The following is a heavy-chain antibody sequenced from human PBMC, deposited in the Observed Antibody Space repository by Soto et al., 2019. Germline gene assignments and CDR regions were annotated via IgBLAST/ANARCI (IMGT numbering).Heavy chain of an antibody. D-gene: IGHD6-19*01. Sequence: GGSLRLSCAASGFTFSSYGMHWVRQAPGKGLEWVAVISYDGSNKYYADSVKGRFTISRDNSKNTLYLQMNSLRAEDTAVYYCARGPIAVAAPVAFDIWGQGTLGTVS. V-gene: IGHV3-30*03. CDR3: ARGPIAVAAPVAFDI. CDR2: ISYDGSNK. J-gene: IGHJ3*02. CDR1: GFTFSSYG.